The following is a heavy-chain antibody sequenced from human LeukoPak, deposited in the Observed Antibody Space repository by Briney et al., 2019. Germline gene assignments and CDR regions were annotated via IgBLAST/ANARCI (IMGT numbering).Heavy chain of an antibody. D-gene: IGHD3-22*01. CDR2: IYPGDSDT. V-gene: IGHV5-51*01. J-gene: IGHJ4*02. CDR3: ARLFFRASVYYYDSSGYFDY. CDR1: GYSFTSYW. Sequence: GESLKISCKGSGYSFTSYWIGWVRQMPGKGLEWMGIIYPGDSDTRYSPSFRGQVTISADKSISTAYLQWSSLKASDTAMYYCARLFFRASVYYYDSSGYFDYWGQGTLVTVSS.